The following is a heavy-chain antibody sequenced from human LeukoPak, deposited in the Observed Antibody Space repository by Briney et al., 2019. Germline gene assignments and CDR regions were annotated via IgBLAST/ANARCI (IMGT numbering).Heavy chain of an antibody. CDR3: ANDRPPYSSGWYYFDY. Sequence: PGRSLRLSCAASRFTFSSYGMHWVRQAPGKGLEWVAVISYDGSNKYYADSVKGRFTISRDNSKNTLYLQMNSLRAEDTAVYYCANDRPPYSSGWYYFDYWGQGTLVTVSS. CDR1: RFTFSSYG. J-gene: IGHJ4*02. V-gene: IGHV3-30*18. CDR2: ISYDGSNK. D-gene: IGHD6-19*01.